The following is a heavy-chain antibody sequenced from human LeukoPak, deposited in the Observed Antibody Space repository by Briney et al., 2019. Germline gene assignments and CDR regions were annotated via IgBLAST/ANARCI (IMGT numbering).Heavy chain of an antibody. J-gene: IGHJ6*03. CDR2: IYHSGST. Sequence: PSETLSLTCTVSGYSISSGYYWGWIRQPPGKGLEWIGSIYHSGSTYYNPSLKSRVTISVDTSKNQFSLKLSSVTAADTAVYYCASTRYYYDSSGYFFWGYYYYYMDVWGKGTTVTVSS. CDR3: ASTRYYYDSSGYFFWGYYYYYMDV. V-gene: IGHV4-38-2*02. CDR1: GYSISSGYY. D-gene: IGHD3-22*01.